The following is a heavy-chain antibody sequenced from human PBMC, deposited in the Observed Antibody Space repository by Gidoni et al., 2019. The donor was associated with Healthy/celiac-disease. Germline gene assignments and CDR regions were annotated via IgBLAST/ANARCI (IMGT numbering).Heavy chain of an antibody. CDR1: GFTFSSYS. J-gene: IGHJ3*02. Sequence: EVQLVESGGGLVQPGGSLRLSCAASGFTFSSYSMNWVRQAPGKGLEWVSYISSSSSTIYYADSVKGRFTISRDNAKNSLYLQMNSLRAEDTAVYYCARDRTVVSGDYFPDAFDIWGQGTMVTVSS. D-gene: IGHD4-17*01. V-gene: IGHV3-48*01. CDR3: ARDRTVVSGDYFPDAFDI. CDR2: ISSSSSTI.